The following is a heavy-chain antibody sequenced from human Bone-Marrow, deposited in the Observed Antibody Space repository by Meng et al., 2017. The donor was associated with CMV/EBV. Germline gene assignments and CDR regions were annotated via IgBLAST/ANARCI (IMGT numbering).Heavy chain of an antibody. CDR1: GFTFSSYS. J-gene: IGHJ4*02. CDR3: ARDAAADSSSWDFDY. D-gene: IGHD6-13*01. CDR2: ISSSGSTI. V-gene: IGHV3-48*04. Sequence: GESLKISCAASGFTFSSYSMNWVRQAPGKGLEWVSYISSSGSTIYYADSVKGRFTISRDNAKNSLYLQMNSLRAEDTAVYYCARDAAADSSSWDFDYWGQGTLVTVSS.